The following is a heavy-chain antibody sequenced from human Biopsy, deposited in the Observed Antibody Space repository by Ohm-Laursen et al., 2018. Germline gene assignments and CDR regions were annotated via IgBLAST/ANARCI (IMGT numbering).Heavy chain of an antibody. Sequence: SLRLSCAASGFSFSDYHMRWIRQAPGRGLEWASYISGGGTIYYGDSMKGRVTISRDNAKNSLYLQMHSLRAEDTAVYYCARELGNGMDVWGQGTPVTVSS. CDR3: ARELGNGMDV. CDR2: ISGGGTI. J-gene: IGHJ6*02. CDR1: GFSFSDYH. V-gene: IGHV3-11*01.